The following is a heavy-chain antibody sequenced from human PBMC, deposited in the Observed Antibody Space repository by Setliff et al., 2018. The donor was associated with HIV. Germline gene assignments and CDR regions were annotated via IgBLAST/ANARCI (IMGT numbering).Heavy chain of an antibody. D-gene: IGHD6-13*01. Sequence: GGSLRLSCAASGFTFINSAMHGVSQAPGKGLGWVAGISYDGSNKYYTDSVKGRFTISRDNSKNTLYLQMNSLRAEDSAVYYCAREVAADGTYFDYWGQGAMVTVAS. CDR1: GFTFINSA. J-gene: IGHJ4*01. CDR2: ISYDGSNK. V-gene: IGHV3-30*04. CDR3: AREVAADGTYFDY.